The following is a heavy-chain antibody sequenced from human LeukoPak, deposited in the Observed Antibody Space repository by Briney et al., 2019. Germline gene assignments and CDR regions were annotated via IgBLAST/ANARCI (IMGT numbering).Heavy chain of an antibody. D-gene: IGHD3-22*01. J-gene: IGHJ6*03. CDR3: ARQHYDSSGYPYYYYYMDV. V-gene: IGHV5-51*01. Sequence: GESLKISCKGSGYFFTTYWIGWVRQMPGKGLELMGIIYPGDSDTRYSPSFQGQVTISADKSISTAYLQWSSLKASDTAMYYCARQHYDSSGYPYYYYYMDVWGKGTTVTISS. CDR2: IYPGDSDT. CDR1: GYFFTTYW.